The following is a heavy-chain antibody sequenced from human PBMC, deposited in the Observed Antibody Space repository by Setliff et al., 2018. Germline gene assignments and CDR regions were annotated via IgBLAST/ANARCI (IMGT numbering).Heavy chain of an antibody. V-gene: IGHV4-39*01. CDR3: ARRSTGRSGWYRDYFDY. Sequence: SETLSLTCTVSGASITNINYYWGLIRQPPGKGLEWIGSIFYSGRTFYNPSLKSRVTISVDTSKNQFSLTLSSVTATDTAVYYCARRSTGRSGWYRDYFDYWGQGTLVTVS. CDR2: IFYSGRT. CDR1: GASITNINYY. J-gene: IGHJ4*02. D-gene: IGHD6-19*01.